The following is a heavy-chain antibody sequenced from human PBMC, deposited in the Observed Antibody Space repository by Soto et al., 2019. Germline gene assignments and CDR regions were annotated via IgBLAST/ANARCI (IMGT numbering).Heavy chain of an antibody. J-gene: IGHJ4*02. CDR1: GVSINSGDNF. D-gene: IGHD6-19*01. CDR2: IYYTGST. V-gene: IGHV4-30-4*01. CDR3: ARAEFNSVWFPFDS. Sequence: QVRLQESGPGLVKPSQTLSLTCTVSGVSINSGDNFWSWIRQPPGKGLEWMGYIYYTGSTYYNPSLTRRITMSVDMSKNQFSLRLTSVTAADTALYFCARAEFNSVWFPFDSWGQGAPVTVSS.